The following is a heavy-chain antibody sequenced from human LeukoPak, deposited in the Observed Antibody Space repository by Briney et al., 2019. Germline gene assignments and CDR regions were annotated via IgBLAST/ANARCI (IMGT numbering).Heavy chain of an antibody. Sequence: PSETLSLTCTVSGGSISSYYWSWIRQPPGKGLEWIGYIYYSGSTNYNPSLKSRVTISVDTSKNQFSLKLSSVTAADTAVYYCARQGYGAYEILDYWGQGALVTASS. CDR3: ARQGYGAYEILDY. V-gene: IGHV4-59*08. D-gene: IGHD3-9*01. CDR2: IYYSGST. CDR1: GGSISSYY. J-gene: IGHJ4*02.